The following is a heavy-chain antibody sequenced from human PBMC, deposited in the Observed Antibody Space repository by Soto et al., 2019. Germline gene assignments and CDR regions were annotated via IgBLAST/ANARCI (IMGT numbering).Heavy chain of an antibody. D-gene: IGHD3-3*01. Sequence: SETLSLTCTVAGGSISSSSYYWGWIRQPPGKGLEWIGSIYYSGSSYYNPSLKSRVTIPVDTSKNQFSLKLSSVTAADTAVYYCARSRITIFGVVTVTRVVLGWFDPWGQGTLVTVSS. V-gene: IGHV4-39*01. CDR2: IYYSGSS. J-gene: IGHJ5*02. CDR1: GGSISSSSYY. CDR3: ARSRITIFGVVTVTRVVLGWFDP.